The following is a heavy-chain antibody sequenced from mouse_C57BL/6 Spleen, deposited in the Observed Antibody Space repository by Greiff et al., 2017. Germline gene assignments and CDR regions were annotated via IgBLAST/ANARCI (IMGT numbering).Heavy chain of an antibody. J-gene: IGHJ4*01. CDR1: GYTFTDSY. V-gene: IGHV1-26*01. CDR2: INPNNGGT. Sequence: EVKLQQSGPELVKPGASVKISCKASGYTFTDSYMNWVKQSHGKSLEWIGDINPNNGGTSYNQKFKGKATLTVDKSSSTAYMEHRSLTSEDSAIDYCARWGNYGAMDYWGQGTSVTVSS. CDR3: ARWGNYGAMDY. D-gene: IGHD2-1*01.